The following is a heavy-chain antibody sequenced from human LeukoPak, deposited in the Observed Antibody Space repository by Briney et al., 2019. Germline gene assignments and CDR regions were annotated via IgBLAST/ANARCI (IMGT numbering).Heavy chain of an antibody. CDR3: AELGITMIGGV. CDR2: ISSSGSTI. D-gene: IGHD3-10*02. V-gene: IGHV3-48*03. J-gene: IGHJ6*04. Sequence: WGSLRLSCAASGFTFSSYEMNWVRQAPGKGLEWVSYISSSGSTIYYADSVKGRFTISRDNAKNSLYLQMNSLRAEDTAVYYCAELGITMIGGVWGKGTTVTISS. CDR1: GFTFSSYE.